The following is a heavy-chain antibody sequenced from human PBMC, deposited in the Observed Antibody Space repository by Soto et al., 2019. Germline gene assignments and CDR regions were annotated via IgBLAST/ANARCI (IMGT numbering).Heavy chain of an antibody. V-gene: IGHV1-69*13. J-gene: IGHJ3*02. Sequence: GASVKVSCKASGGTFSSYAISWVRQAPGQGLEWMGGIIPIFGTANYAQKFQGRVTITADESTSTAYMELSSLRSEDTAVYYCAGISGNMDIAEEDAFDIWGQGTMVTVSS. CDR1: GGTFSSYA. D-gene: IGHD5-12*01. CDR2: IIPIFGTA. CDR3: AGISGNMDIAEEDAFDI.